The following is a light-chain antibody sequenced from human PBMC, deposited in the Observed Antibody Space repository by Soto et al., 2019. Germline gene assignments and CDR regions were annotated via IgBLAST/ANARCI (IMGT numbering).Light chain of an antibody. CDR1: QSLGSD. CDR2: GAS. J-gene: IGKJ1*01. Sequence: EIVMTQSPATLSLSPGDTATLSCRASQSLGSDLAWYQQKPGQAPRLLIFGASARPTGIPARISGSGSGTEFTLTISSVRSEDFAVYYCQQYDSWFRTFGQGTKVDIK. CDR3: QQYDSWFRT. V-gene: IGKV3-15*01.